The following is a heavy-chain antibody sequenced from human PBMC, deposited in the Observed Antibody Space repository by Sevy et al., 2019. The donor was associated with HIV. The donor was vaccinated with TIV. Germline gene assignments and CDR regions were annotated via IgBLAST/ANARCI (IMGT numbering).Heavy chain of an antibody. D-gene: IGHD6-6*01. CDR2: IKRKTDGGTT. CDR1: GFTFSNAW. CDR3: TTGETSSSYFDY. J-gene: IGHJ4*02. Sequence: GGSLRLSCAASGFTFSNAWMSWVRQAPGKGLEWVGRIKRKTDGGTTDYAAPVKGRFTISRNDSKNRLYLQMNSLKTEDTAVYYCTTGETSSSYFDYWGQGTLVTVSS. V-gene: IGHV3-15*01.